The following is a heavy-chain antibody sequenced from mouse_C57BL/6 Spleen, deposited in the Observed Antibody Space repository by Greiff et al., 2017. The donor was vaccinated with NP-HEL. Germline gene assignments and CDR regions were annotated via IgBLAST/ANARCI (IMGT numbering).Heavy chain of an antibody. D-gene: IGHD1-1*01. V-gene: IGHV1-63*01. CDR1: GYTFTNYW. CDR3: SRYGRQGGYYFYY. Sequence: QVQLKQSGAELVRPGTSVKMSCKASGYTFTNYWIGWAKQRPGHGLEWIGDIYPGGGYTNYNDKFKGKATLTADKSSSTAYMQFSSLTSEDSAIYYWSRYGRQGGYYFYYWGKGTTLTVSS. J-gene: IGHJ2*01. CDR2: IYPGGGYT.